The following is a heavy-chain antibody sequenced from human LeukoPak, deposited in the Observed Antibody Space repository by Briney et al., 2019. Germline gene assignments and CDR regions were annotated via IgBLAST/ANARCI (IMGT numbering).Heavy chain of an antibody. V-gene: IGHV3-48*03. CDR3: ARDRYCGGAGCYSRAGIDV. Sequence: PGGSLRLSCAASGFTFSSYEMNWVRQAPGKGLEWVSYISSSGSTIYYADSVKGRFTISRDNAKNSLYLQMNSLRAEDTAVYYCARDRYCGGAGCYSRAGIDVWGQGTTVTVSS. D-gene: IGHD2-15*01. J-gene: IGHJ6*02. CDR2: ISSSGSTI. CDR1: GFTFSSYE.